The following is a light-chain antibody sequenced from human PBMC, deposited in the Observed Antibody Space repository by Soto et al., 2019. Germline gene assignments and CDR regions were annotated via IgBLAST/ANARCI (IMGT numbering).Light chain of an antibody. CDR1: QSVSSSY. V-gene: IGKV3-20*01. J-gene: IGKJ2*01. Sequence: EIVLTQSPGTLSLSPGERATLSCRASQSVSSSYLAWYQQKPGQAPRLLIYGASSRATGIPDRFSGSGSGTEFTLTIIRLEPEEFAVYYCQQYGSSPRYTFVQGTKREIK. CDR3: QQYGSSPRYT. CDR2: GAS.